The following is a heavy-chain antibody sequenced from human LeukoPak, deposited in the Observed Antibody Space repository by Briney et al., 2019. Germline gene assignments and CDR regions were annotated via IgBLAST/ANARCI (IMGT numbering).Heavy chain of an antibody. CDR1: GHSISSGYY. CDR2: IYHSGST. Sequence: SETLSLTCTVSGHSISSGYYWGWIRQPPGKGLEWIGSIYHSGSTYYNPSLKSRVTISVDTSKNQFSLKLSSVTAADTAAYYCARSRFLEWLVHDAFDIWGQGTMVTVSS. V-gene: IGHV4-38-2*02. J-gene: IGHJ3*02. CDR3: ARSRFLEWLVHDAFDI. D-gene: IGHD3-3*01.